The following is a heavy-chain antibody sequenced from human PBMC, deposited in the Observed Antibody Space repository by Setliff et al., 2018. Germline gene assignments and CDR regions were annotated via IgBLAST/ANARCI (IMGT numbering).Heavy chain of an antibody. J-gene: IGHJ3*01. CDR1: GFTFSSSA. Sequence: GGSLRLSCAASGFTFSSSAMAWVRQAPGKGLEWVSAISGSGGSTYYADSVKGRFTISRDNAKNSLDLQMDSLRGEDTAVYYCVRDRWKVMVNKGDDAFDLWGQGTMVTVSS. CDR2: ISGSGGST. CDR3: VRDRWKVMVNKGDDAFDL. V-gene: IGHV3-23*01. D-gene: IGHD5-18*01.